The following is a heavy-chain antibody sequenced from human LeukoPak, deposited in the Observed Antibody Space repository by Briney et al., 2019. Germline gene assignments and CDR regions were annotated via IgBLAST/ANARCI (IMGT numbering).Heavy chain of an antibody. CDR3: AKGLRGAYDY. CDR1: GFTFSTYA. J-gene: IGHJ4*02. V-gene: IGHV3-23*01. Sequence: GGSLRLSCAASGFTFSTYAMAWVRQAPGKGLEWISSITDSGDGTYFADSVRGRFSTSRDNSRNTLYLQLSSLRAEDTAVYYCAKGLRGAYDYWGQGTLVTVSS. CDR2: ITDSGDGT. D-gene: IGHD3-3*01.